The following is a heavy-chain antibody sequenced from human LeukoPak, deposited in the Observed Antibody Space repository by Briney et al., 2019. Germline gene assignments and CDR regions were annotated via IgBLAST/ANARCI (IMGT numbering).Heavy chain of an antibody. CDR1: GYTLTQLA. V-gene: IGHV1-24*01. CDR3: ATDKLLRLDRFGQLLYYFDY. CDR2: FDPENGET. D-gene: IGHD3-10*01. Sequence: ASVNVSCKASGYTLTQLAMHWVRQAPGQGLKWRGGFDPENGETIYAQKFQGRVTMTEDTATATAYMDLSSLRAEDTAVYYCATDKLLRLDRFGQLLYYFDYWGEGTLVTGST. J-gene: IGHJ4*02.